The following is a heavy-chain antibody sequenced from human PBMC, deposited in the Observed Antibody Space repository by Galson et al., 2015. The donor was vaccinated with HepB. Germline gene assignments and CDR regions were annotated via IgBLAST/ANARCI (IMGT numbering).Heavy chain of an antibody. D-gene: IGHD4/OR15-4a*01. V-gene: IGHV3-30*18. CDR2: ISSDGGTQ. J-gene: IGHJ4*02. CDR3: VKESGIPQYGAYLDY. Sequence: SLRLSCAASGFILSNYGMQWVRQPPGRGLQWVAAISSDGGTQYYADSVKGRFTISRDTSKNMLHLQMNSLRPEETAVYYCVKESGIPQYGAYLDYWGQGALVTVSS. CDR1: GFILSNYG.